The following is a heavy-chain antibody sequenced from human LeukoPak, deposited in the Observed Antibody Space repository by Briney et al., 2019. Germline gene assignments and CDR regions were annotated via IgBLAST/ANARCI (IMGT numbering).Heavy chain of an antibody. D-gene: IGHD6-19*01. V-gene: IGHV5-51*01. Sequence: GESLKISCRGCGYTFTSRWIGWVRQMPGKGLEWMGIIYPGDSDTRYSPSFQGQVTISADKSISTACLQWSSLKASDTAMYFCARVSVPGPYDVFDIWGQGTLVTVSS. J-gene: IGHJ3*02. CDR2: IYPGDSDT. CDR1: GYTFTSRW. CDR3: ARVSVPGPYDVFDI.